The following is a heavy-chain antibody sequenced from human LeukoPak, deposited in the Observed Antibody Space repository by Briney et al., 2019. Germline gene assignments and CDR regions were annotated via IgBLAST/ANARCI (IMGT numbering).Heavy chain of an antibody. J-gene: IGHJ5*02. Sequence: SETLSLTCTVSGGSISSYYWSWIRQPAGKGLEWTGRIYTSGSTNYNPSLKSRITVSVDTSKSQFSLKLSSVTAADTALYYCARGGLYYYDSNNWFDPWGQGTLVTVSS. CDR3: ARGGLYYYDSNNWFDP. CDR2: IYTSGST. CDR1: GGSISSYY. V-gene: IGHV4-4*07. D-gene: IGHD3-22*01.